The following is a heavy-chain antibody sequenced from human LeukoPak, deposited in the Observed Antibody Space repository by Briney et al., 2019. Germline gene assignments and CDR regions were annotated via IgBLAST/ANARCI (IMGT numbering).Heavy chain of an antibody. D-gene: IGHD2-21*01. CDR3: ARDPIRVWSHFDY. CDR1: GFTFSSYG. J-gene: IGHJ4*02. Sequence: GGSLRLSCAASGFTFSSYGMHWVRQAPGKGLEWVAVISYDGSNKYYADSVKGRFTISRDNSKNTLYLQMNSLRAEDTAVYYCARDPIRVWSHFDYWGQGTLVTVSS. V-gene: IGHV3-30*03. CDR2: ISYDGSNK.